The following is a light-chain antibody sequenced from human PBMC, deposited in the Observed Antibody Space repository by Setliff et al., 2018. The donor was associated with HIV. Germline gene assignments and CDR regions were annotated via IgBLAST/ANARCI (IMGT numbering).Light chain of an antibody. J-gene: IGLJ1*01. CDR3: LLYAGDSQA. V-gene: IGLV7-43*01. CDR1: TGAVTDNYF. CDR2: STS. Sequence: QAVVTQVPSLTVSPGGTVTLTCASSTGAVTDNYFPNWYQQKPGQAPRPLIYSTSKKYSWTPARFSGSLLGGKAALTLSNVQPEDEAEYYCLLYAGDSQAFGTGTKVTVL.